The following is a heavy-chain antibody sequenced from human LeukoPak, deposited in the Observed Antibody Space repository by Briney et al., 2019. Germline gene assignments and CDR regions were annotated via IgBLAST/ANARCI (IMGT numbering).Heavy chain of an antibody. CDR3: ARGAPLRSAFDI. D-gene: IGHD3-16*01. CDR2: IYYSGST. V-gene: IGHV4-59*01. J-gene: IGHJ3*02. CDR1: GGSISSYY. Sequence: SETLSLTCTVSGGSISSYYWSWIRQPPGKGLEWIGYIYYSGSTNYNPSLKSRVTISVDTSKNQFSLKLCSVTAADTAVYYCARGAPLRSAFDIWGQGTMVTVSS.